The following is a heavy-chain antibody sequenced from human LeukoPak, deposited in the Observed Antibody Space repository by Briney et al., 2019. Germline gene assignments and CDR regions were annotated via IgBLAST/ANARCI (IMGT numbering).Heavy chain of an antibody. CDR2: INAGNGNT. CDR1: GYTFTSYA. CDR3: AREDDQTGTRYFDY. D-gene: IGHD1-1*01. Sequence: AASVKVSCKASGYTFTSYAMHWVRQAPGQRLEWMGWINAGNGNTKYSQKFQGRVTITRDTSASTAYMELSSLRSEDTAVYYCAREDDQTGTRYFDYWGQGTLVTVSS. V-gene: IGHV1-3*01. J-gene: IGHJ4*02.